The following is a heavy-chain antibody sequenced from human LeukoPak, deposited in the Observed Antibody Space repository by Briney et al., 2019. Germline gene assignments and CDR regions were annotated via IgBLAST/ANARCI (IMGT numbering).Heavy chain of an antibody. CDR3: VRGDSGWFEY. D-gene: IGHD6-19*01. V-gene: IGHV3-74*01. Sequence: GGSLRVSCVASGFTFSSYWMHWLRQVPGKGPVWVSRIKTDGSHTKYADSAKDRFTISRDNPKNTLYLKMNSQRAEDTAIYYCVRGDSGWFEYWRQGTLVSDCS. CDR1: GFTFSSYW. J-gene: IGHJ4*02. CDR2: IKTDGSHT.